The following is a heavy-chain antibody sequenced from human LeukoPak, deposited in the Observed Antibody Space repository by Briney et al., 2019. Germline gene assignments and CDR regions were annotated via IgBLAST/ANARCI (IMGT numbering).Heavy chain of an antibody. Sequence: SETLSLTCAVYGGSFSGYYWSWIRQPPGKGLEWIGEINHSKSTNYNPSLKSRVTISVDTSKNQISLKLSSVTAADTAVYYCARGEGGDGNNSNYFDYWGQGTLVTVSS. D-gene: IGHD5-24*01. V-gene: IGHV4-34*01. CDR2: INHSKST. CDR1: GGSFSGYY. J-gene: IGHJ4*02. CDR3: ARGEGGDGNNSNYFDY.